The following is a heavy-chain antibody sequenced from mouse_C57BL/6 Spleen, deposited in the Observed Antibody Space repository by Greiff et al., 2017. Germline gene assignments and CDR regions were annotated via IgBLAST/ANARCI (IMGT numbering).Heavy chain of an antibody. J-gene: IGHJ2*01. CDR1: GFTFSDYG. CDR3: ARGNYYGRNYFDY. CDR2: ISSGSSTI. V-gene: IGHV5-17*01. D-gene: IGHD1-1*01. Sequence: EVQRVESGGGLVKPGGSLKLSCAASGFTFSDYGMHWVRQAPEKGLEWVAYISSGSSTIYYADTVKGRFTISRDNAKNTLFLQMTSQRSEDTAMYYCARGNYYGRNYFDYWGQGTTLTVSS.